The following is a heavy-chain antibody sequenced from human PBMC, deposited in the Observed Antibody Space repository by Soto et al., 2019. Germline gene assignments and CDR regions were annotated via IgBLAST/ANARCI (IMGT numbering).Heavy chain of an antibody. Sequence: EVQLVESGGGLVQPGGSLRLSCAASGFTFSDDWMSWVRQAPGKGLECVANIKTDGSEKYYVDPVKGRFTISRDNAKNSLYLLMNSLRADDTAVYYCASSMGRGGNDYWGQGTLVAVSS. J-gene: IGHJ4*02. CDR3: ASSMGRGGNDY. CDR1: GFTFSDDW. CDR2: IKTDGSEK. V-gene: IGHV3-7*05. D-gene: IGHD3-10*01.